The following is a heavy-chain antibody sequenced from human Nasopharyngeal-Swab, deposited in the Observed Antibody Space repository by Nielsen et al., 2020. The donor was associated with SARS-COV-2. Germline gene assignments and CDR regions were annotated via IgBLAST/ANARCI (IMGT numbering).Heavy chain of an antibody. CDR3: AGYCSSTSCYKDDAFDI. CDR1: GGSISSYY. Sequence: SETLSLTCTVSGGSISSYYWSWIRQPAGKGLEWIGRIYTSGSTNYNPSLKSRVTISVDRSKNQFSLKLSSVTAADTAVYYCAGYCSSTSCYKDDAFDIWGQGTMVTVSS. CDR2: IYTSGST. V-gene: IGHV4-4*07. D-gene: IGHD2-2*03. J-gene: IGHJ3*02.